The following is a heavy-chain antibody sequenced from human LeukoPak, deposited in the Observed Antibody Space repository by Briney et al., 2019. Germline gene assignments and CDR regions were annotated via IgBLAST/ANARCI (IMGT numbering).Heavy chain of an antibody. CDR2: INPNSGGT. Sequence: ASVKVSCKASGYTLTGYYMHWVRQAPGQGLEWMGWINPNSGGTNYAQEFQGRVTMTRDTSISTAYMELSRLRAEDTAVYYCARIPSTMTPDYWGQGTLVTVSS. J-gene: IGHJ4*02. V-gene: IGHV1-2*02. CDR3: ARIPSTMTPDY. CDR1: GYTLTGYY. D-gene: IGHD2/OR15-2a*01.